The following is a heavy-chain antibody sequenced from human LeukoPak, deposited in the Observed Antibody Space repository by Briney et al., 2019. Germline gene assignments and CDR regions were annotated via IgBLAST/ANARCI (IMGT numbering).Heavy chain of an antibody. J-gene: IGHJ4*02. D-gene: IGHD2-15*01. CDR2: ISAYNGNT. CDR1: GYTFTSYG. CDR3: ARDLGGSTRAGY. V-gene: IGHV1-18*01. Sequence: ASVKVSCKVSGYTFTSYGISWVRQAPGQGLEWVGWISAYNGNTNYARILQGRVAMTTDTSTSTAYLELRSLRSDDTAVYYCARDLGGSTRAGYWGQGTLVTVSS.